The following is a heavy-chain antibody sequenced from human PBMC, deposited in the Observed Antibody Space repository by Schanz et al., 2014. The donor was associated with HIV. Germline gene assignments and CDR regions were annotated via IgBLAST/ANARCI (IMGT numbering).Heavy chain of an antibody. D-gene: IGHD2-21*02. CDR1: GFTFGTYG. CDR3: ARESASCGGNCAFDL. V-gene: IGHV3-33*05. J-gene: IGHJ4*02. Sequence: VQLVESGGGLVQPGGSLRLSCAASGFTFGTYGMHWVRQAPGRGLEWVSLISYDANYKYYADSLKGRFTISRDNSKQRLYLQINSLRANDTAVYFCARESASCGGNCAFDLWGQGALVIVSS. CDR2: ISYDANYK.